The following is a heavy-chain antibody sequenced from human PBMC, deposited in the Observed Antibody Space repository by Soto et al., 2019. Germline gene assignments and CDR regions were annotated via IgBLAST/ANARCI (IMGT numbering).Heavy chain of an antibody. V-gene: IGHV3-7*01. CDR3: AREKGDFWSGYYTDFD. CDR2: IKQDGSEK. J-gene: IGHJ4*02. CDR1: GXIFSSYW. Sequence: GSLRLSCAASGXIFSSYWMSWVRQAPGKGLEWVANIKQDGSEKYYVDPVKGRFTISRENAKNSLYLQMNSLRAEETAVYSCAREKGDFWSGYYTDFDGGQGTLVTVSS. D-gene: IGHD3-3*01.